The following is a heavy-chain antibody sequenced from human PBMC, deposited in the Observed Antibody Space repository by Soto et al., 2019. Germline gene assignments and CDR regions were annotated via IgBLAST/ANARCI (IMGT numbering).Heavy chain of an antibody. V-gene: IGHV4-31*03. Sequence: QVQLQESGPGLVKPSQTLSLTCTVSGGSISSGGYYWSWIRQHPGKGLEWIGYIYYSGSTYYNPSLKSRVTISVDTSKSQFSLKLSSVTAADTAVYYCARFSPPRFLEWLRFDYWGQGTLVTVSS. CDR1: GGSISSGGYY. CDR2: IYYSGST. J-gene: IGHJ4*02. D-gene: IGHD3-3*01. CDR3: ARFSPPRFLEWLRFDY.